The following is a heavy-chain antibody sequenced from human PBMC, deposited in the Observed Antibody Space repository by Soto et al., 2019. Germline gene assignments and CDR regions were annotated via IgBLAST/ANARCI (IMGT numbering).Heavy chain of an antibody. CDR3: ARHNNLHPYDLWSGYSDYYYGMDV. CDR1: GYTFSSYW. V-gene: IGHV5-51*01. CDR2: SYPGDSDT. Sequence: HGESLKISCKGSGYTFSSYWISWVRQMPGKGLEWMGISYPGDSDTRYSPSFQGQVTISADKSISTAYLQWSSLKASDTAMYYCARHNNLHPYDLWSGYSDYYYGMDVWGQGTTVTVSS. D-gene: IGHD3-3*01. J-gene: IGHJ6*02.